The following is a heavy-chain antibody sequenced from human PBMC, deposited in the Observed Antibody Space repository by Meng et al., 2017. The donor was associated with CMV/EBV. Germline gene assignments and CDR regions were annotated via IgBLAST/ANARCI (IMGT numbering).Heavy chain of an antibody. V-gene: IGHV1-46*01. D-gene: IGHD2-2*01. CDR3: ARGRYCSSTSCYASWVDA. CDR1: GYTFTRYY. Sequence: ASVPVSCQASGYTFTRYYMHWVRQPPGQGLEWMGIINPSGGSTSYAQKFQGRVTMSRDTSTSTVYMELSSLTSDDTAADYGARGRYCSSTSCYASWVDAWGQGTLVTVSS. J-gene: IGHJ5*02. CDR2: INPSGGST.